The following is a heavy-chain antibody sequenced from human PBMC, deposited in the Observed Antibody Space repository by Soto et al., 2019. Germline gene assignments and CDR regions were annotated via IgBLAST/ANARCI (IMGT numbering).Heavy chain of an antibody. CDR3: AKEKWIGTVIEY. D-gene: IGHD2-8*02. V-gene: IGHV3-23*01. J-gene: IGHJ4*02. CDR1: VFTFISYS. Sequence: PVGSLILSCSFSVFTFISYSISWFLQVPGKGLECVSTISPSVDSTYYGDSVKGRFTISRDNSKNMLYLQLNSLRAEDTAVYYCAKEKWIGTVIEYWGQGTQVTVSS. CDR2: ISPSVDST.